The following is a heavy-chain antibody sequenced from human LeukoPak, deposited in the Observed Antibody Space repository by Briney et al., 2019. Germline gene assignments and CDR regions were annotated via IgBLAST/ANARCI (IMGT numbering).Heavy chain of an antibody. Sequence: SETLSLTCTVSGYFITSGYYWGWIRQPPGKGLEWIGSIYHSGTTYYNPSLRSRVTMSVDTSKNQFSLKMNSVTAADTAVYYCARIYCSGGSCYSIPVPTYYFYYYMDVWGKGTTVTVSS. CDR1: GYFITSGYY. CDR2: IYHSGTT. D-gene: IGHD2-15*01. V-gene: IGHV4-38-2*02. CDR3: ARIYCSGGSCYSIPVPTYYFYYYMDV. J-gene: IGHJ6*03.